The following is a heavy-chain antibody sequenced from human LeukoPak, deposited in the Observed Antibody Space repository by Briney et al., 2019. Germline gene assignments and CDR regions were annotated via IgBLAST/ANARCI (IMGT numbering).Heavy chain of an antibody. J-gene: IGHJ4*02. Sequence: GGSLRLSCAASGFTFSSYAMSWVRQAPGKGLEWVSAISGSGGSTYYADSVRGRFTMSRDNSKNTVYMQMNSLRAEDTAVYYCTSDIAVAGYLDYWGQGTLVTVSS. CDR1: GFTFSSYA. D-gene: IGHD6-19*01. CDR2: ISGSGGST. CDR3: TSDIAVAGYLDY. V-gene: IGHV3-23*01.